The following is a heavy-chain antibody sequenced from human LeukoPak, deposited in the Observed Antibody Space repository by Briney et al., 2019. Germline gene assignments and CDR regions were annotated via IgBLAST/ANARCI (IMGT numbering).Heavy chain of an antibody. J-gene: IGHJ5*02. Sequence: GGSLRLSCAASGIIFSNYWMHWVRQAPGKGLVWVSRINRDGSSTSYADSVKGRFTISRDNSKNTLYLQMNSLRAEDTAVYYCAKDSYEGWFDPWGQGTLVTVSS. CDR3: AKDSYEGWFDP. CDR1: GIIFSNYW. D-gene: IGHD3-3*01. CDR2: INRDGSST. V-gene: IGHV3-74*01.